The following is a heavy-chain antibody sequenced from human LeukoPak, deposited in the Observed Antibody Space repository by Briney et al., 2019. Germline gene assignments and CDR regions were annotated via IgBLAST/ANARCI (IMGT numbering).Heavy chain of an antibody. CDR2: IYSGGST. J-gene: IGHJ4*02. CDR1: GFTVSSKY. Sequence: AGGSLRLSCAASGFTVSSKYMSWVRQAPGKGLEGVSDIYSGGSTYYQDSVKGRFTIPRDNSKNTLYLQMNSLRAEDTAMYYCARKEGSSCNYWGQGTLVTVSS. D-gene: IGHD6-13*01. CDR3: ARKEGSSCNY. V-gene: IGHV3-53*01.